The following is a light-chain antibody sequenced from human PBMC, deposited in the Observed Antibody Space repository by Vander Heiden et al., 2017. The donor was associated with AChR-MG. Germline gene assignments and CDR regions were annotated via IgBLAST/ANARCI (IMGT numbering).Light chain of an antibody. CDR1: QGISVN. CDR2: GAS. CDR3: QQDDDYPLT. V-gene: IGKV1-8*01. Sequence: IRMTQSPSSFSASTGDRVTITCRASQGISVNLAWYQQKPGKAPKLLIYGASTLQTGVPSRFSGSGSGADFTLTISCLQSEDFATYYCQQDDDYPLTFDGGTKVEIK. J-gene: IGKJ4*01.